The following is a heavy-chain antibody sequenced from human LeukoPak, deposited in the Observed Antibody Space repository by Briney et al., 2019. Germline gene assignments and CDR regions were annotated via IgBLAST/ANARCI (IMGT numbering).Heavy chain of an antibody. V-gene: IGHV3-33*01. CDR1: GFTFSSYG. CDR2: IWYDGSNK. CDR3: ARATSNDHSGMDY. Sequence: GRSLRLSCAASGFTFSSYGMHWVRQAPGKGLEWVAVIWYDGSNKYYADSVKGRFTISRDNSKNTLYLQMNSLRAEDTAVYYCARATSNDHSGMDYWGQGTLVTVSS. J-gene: IGHJ4*02. D-gene: IGHD4-11*01.